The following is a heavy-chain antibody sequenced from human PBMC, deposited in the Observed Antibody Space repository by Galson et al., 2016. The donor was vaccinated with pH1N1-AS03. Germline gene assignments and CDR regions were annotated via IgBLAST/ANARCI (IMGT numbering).Heavy chain of an antibody. Sequence: SLRLSCAASGFTFSSYAMSWVRQAPGKGLDWVSSISGSGGDTYYADPVKGRFTISRDNSKNTLYLQINSLRAEETALYYCAIFPIVEVPGAFQDMDVGGKGTTVIVSS. V-gene: IGHV3-23*01. CDR3: AIFPIVEVPGAFQDMDV. D-gene: IGHD2-2*01. CDR1: GFTFSSYA. J-gene: IGHJ6*03. CDR2: ISGSGGDT.